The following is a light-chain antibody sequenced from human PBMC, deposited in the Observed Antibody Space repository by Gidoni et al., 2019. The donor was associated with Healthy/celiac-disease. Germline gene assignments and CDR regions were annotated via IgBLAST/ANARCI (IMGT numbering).Light chain of an antibody. CDR1: QSVSSSY. Sequence: FVFTQSPLTLSLSPGERATLSCRASQSVSSSYLAWYQQKPGQGPRLLIYGSSSRATGIPDRFSGSGSGTDFTITISRLEREDVAVYYCQQDGSSPPNTFGQGTKLEIK. CDR3: QQDGSSPPNT. J-gene: IGKJ2*01. CDR2: GSS. V-gene: IGKV3-20*01.